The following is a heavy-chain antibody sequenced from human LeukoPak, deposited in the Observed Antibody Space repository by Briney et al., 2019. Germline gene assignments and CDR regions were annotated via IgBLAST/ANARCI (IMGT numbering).Heavy chain of an antibody. Sequence: GGSLRLSCAASGFTFSSYDMHWVRQATGKGLEWVSAIGTAGDTYYPGSVKGRFTISRDNAKNSLYLQMNSLRAEDTAVYYCARVSYYYDSSGYYNDYWGQGTLVTVSS. V-gene: IGHV3-13*01. CDR3: ARVSYYYDSSGYYNDY. D-gene: IGHD3-22*01. CDR1: GFTFSSYD. J-gene: IGHJ4*02. CDR2: IGTAGDT.